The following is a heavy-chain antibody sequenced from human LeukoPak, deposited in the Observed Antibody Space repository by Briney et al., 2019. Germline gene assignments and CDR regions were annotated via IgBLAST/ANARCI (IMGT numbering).Heavy chain of an antibody. CDR2: IIPILGIA. CDR1: GGTFSSYA. J-gene: IGHJ5*02. D-gene: IGHD6-19*01. Sequence: SVKVSCKASGGTFSSYAISWVRQAPGQGLEWMGRIIPILGIANYAQKFQGRVTITADKSTSTAYMELSSLRSEDTALYYCAVGGGGIAVPGTGGWFDPWGQGTLVTVSS. V-gene: IGHV1-69*04. CDR3: AVGGGGIAVPGTGGWFDP.